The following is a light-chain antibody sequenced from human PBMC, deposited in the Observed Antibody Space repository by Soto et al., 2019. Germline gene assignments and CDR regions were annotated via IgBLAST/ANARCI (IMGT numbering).Light chain of an antibody. J-gene: IGLJ2*01. V-gene: IGLV9-49*01. CDR2: VGTGGVVG. CDR3: GADHGSGSNFVV. Sequence: QLVLTQPPSASASLGASVTLTCTLSSGYSNDKVDWYQQRPGKGPRFVMRVGTGGVVGSKGDGIPDRFSVLGSGLNRYLTIKNIQEEDESDYHCGADHGSGSNFVVFGGGTKLTVL. CDR1: SGYSNDK.